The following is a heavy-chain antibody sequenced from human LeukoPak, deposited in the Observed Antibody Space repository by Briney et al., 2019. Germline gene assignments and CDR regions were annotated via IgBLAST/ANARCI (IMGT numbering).Heavy chain of an antibody. V-gene: IGHV3-30*18. CDR2: ISYDGSNK. CDR1: GFTFSSYG. CDR3: AKDGLAELGLLEWYPYNWFDP. J-gene: IGHJ5*02. Sequence: GALRLSCAASGFTFSSYGMHWVRQAPGKGLEWVAVISYDGSNKYYADSVKGRFTISRDNSKNTLYLQMNSLRAEDTAAYYCAKDGLAELGLLEWYPYNWFDPWGQGTLVTVSS. D-gene: IGHD3-3*01.